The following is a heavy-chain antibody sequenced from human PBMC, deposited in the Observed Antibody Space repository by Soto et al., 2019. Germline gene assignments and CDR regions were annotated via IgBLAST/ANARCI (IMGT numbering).Heavy chain of an antibody. Sequence: GASVKVSCKVSGYTLTELSMHWVRQAPGKGLEWMGGFDPEDGETIYAQKFQGRVTMTEDTSTDTAYMEPSSLRSEDTAVYYCAPTHSVCYYGYCYYGIDVWGEGTTVT. V-gene: IGHV1-24*01. J-gene: IGHJ6*02. CDR3: APTHSVCYYGYCYYGIDV. CDR2: FDPEDGET. CDR1: GYTLTELS. D-gene: IGHD1-26*01.